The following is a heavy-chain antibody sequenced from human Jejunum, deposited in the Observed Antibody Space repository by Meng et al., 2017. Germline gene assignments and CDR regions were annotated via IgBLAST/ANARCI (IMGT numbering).Heavy chain of an antibody. D-gene: IGHD2-8*01. V-gene: IGHV4-4*02. CDR3: ARAYCTDVSCHDFFDS. Sequence: PLPEAGPGLVKPSGPLSLTCAVSGASISRTNWWSWVRQPPGKGLEWIGKIDPSESTHYNPSLKGRVTISADRSKNQFSLRLTSVTAADTAIYYCARAYCTDVSCHDFFDSWGQGTLVTVSS. CDR2: IDPSEST. J-gene: IGHJ4*02. CDR1: GASISRTNW.